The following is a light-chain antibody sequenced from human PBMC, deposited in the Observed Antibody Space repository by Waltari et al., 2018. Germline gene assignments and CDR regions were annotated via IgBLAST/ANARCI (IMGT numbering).Light chain of an antibody. CDR3: ASYTSITTVV. V-gene: IGLV2-14*01. Sequence: QSALTQPASVSGSPGQSITISCRGTRSAVGAYNFVSWYQQHPGQAPKVLIYEVTNRPSGVSNRFSASKSGNTASLTISGLQAEDEADYYCASYTSITTVVFGGGTKLTVL. J-gene: IGLJ2*01. CDR2: EVT. CDR1: RSAVGAYNF.